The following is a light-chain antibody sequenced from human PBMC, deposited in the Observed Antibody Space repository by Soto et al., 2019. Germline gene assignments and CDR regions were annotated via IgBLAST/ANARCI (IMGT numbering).Light chain of an antibody. V-gene: IGKV3D-20*01. CDR2: AAS. Sequence: EIVLTQSPATLSLSPGERATLSCGASQSVSSSYLAWYQQKPGLAPRLLIYAASSRATGIPDRFSGSGSGTGFTLTIRRLEPEDFGVYYCQQYGRSPPLTFGGGTKVEIK. CDR1: QSVSSSY. CDR3: QQYGRSPPLT. J-gene: IGKJ4*01.